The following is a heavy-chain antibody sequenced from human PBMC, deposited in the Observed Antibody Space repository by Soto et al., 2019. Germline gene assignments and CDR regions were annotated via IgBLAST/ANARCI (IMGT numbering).Heavy chain of an antibody. Sequence: HGESLKISCKTSGYRFTESWIGWVRQKPGKGLEWMGIIYPGDSDTRYSPSFQGQVTISADKSITTAYLQWSSLKASDTAMYYCARHLQYSRGPDYWGQGTLVTVSS. V-gene: IGHV5-51*01. J-gene: IGHJ4*02. CDR1: GYRFTESW. CDR2: IYPGDSDT. D-gene: IGHD6-19*01. CDR3: ARHLQYSRGPDY.